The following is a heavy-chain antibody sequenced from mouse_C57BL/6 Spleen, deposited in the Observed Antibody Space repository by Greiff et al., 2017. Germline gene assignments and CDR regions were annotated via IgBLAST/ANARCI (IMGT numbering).Heavy chain of an antibody. Sequence: QVQLQQPGAELVKPGASVKLSCKASGYTFTSYWMQWVKQRPGQGLEWIGEIDPSDSYTNYNQKFKGKATLTVDTSSSTAYMQLSSLTSEDSAVYYCARDRGDYWGQGTTLTVSS. CDR3: ARDRGDY. CDR2: IDPSDSYT. J-gene: IGHJ2*01. V-gene: IGHV1-50*01. CDR1: GYTFTSYW.